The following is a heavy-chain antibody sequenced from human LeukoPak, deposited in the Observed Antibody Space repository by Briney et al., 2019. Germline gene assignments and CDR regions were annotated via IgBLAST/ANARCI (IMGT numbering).Heavy chain of an antibody. CDR3: ARNNWGIDY. Sequence: FTFXNXXXXWXRXXXXKXXXWVSRINSDVSDTSQADSVEGRFTISRENAKEKLYLQMNSLRVEDTAVYYCARNNWGIDYWGQGTLVAVSS. V-gene: IGHV3-74*01. J-gene: IGHJ4*02. CDR1: FTFXNXX. CDR2: INSDVSDT. D-gene: IGHD7-27*01.